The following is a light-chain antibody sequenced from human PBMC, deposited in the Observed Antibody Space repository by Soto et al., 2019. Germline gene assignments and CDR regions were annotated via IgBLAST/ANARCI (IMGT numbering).Light chain of an antibody. CDR3: SSYVGSNNVL. V-gene: IGLV2-8*01. Sequence: QSALTQPPSASGSPGQSVTIPCTGTSSDVGGYNYVSWYQQHPGKAPKLIIYEVTKRPSGVPDRFSGSKSGNTASLTVSGLQAEDEAEYYCSSYVGSNNVLFGGGTQLTVL. CDR1: SSDVGGYNY. J-gene: IGLJ2*01. CDR2: EVT.